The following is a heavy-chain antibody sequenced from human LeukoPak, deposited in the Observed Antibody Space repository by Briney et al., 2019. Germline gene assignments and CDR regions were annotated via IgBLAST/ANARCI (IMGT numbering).Heavy chain of an antibody. J-gene: IGHJ4*02. CDR3: ARDLRRGSSSWYVSGGDY. V-gene: IGHV1-2*02. D-gene: IGHD6-13*01. Sequence: ASVKVSCKASGYTFTDYYMHWVRQAPGQGLEWMGWINPHSGGTDHAQKLQGRVTMTTDTSTSTAYMELRSLRSDDTAVYYCARDLRRGSSSWYVSGGDYWGQGTLVTVSS. CDR1: GYTFTDYY. CDR2: INPHSGGT.